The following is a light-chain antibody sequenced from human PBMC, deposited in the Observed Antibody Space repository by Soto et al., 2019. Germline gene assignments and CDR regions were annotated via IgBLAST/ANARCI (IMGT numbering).Light chain of an antibody. CDR3: QQYGSSIT. J-gene: IGKJ5*01. V-gene: IGKV3-20*01. Sequence: EIVRTQSPGTLSLSPGETDTLSCRASQSVSGDYVAWYQQKPGQAPSLVIYGVSNRATGIPDRFSGRGSGTDLALTIRRLEPEDFAVYYCQQYGSSITFGQGTRLEI. CDR2: GVS. CDR1: QSVSGDY.